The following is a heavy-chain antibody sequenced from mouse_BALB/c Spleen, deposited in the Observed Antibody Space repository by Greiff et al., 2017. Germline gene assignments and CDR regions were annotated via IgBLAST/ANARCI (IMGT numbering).Heavy chain of an antibody. CDR3: TRRDDYDERYFDV. V-gene: IGHV1-5*01. D-gene: IGHD2-4*01. Sequence: VQLQQSGTVLARPGASVKMSCKASGYTFTSYWMHWVKQRPGQGLEWIGAIYPGNSDTSYNQKFKGKAKLTAVTSTSTAYMELSSLTNEDSAVYYCTRRDDYDERYFDVWGAGTTVTVSS. J-gene: IGHJ1*01. CDR1: GYTFTSYW. CDR2: IYPGNSDT.